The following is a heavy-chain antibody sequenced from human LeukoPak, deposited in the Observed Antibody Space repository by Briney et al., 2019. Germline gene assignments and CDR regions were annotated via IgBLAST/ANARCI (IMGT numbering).Heavy chain of an antibody. J-gene: IGHJ4*02. CDR3: ARRGYCSDTTCSAPLDY. CDR2: IYPGDSDT. V-gene: IGHV5-51*01. CDR1: GYSSTSHW. Sequence: GESLKISCKGSGYSSTSHWIGWVRQLPGKGLEWMGIIYPGDSDTSYSPSFQGQVTISADKSINTAYLQWSSLKASDTAMYYCARRGYCSDTTCSAPLDYWGQGTLVTVSS. D-gene: IGHD2-2*01.